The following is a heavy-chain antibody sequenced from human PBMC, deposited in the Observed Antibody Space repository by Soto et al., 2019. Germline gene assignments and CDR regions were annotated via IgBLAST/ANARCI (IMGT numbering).Heavy chain of an antibody. D-gene: IGHD3-3*01. CDR3: ARSNYDFWSAEYFDY. CDR1: GFTFSSYW. Sequence: PGGSLRLSCAASGFTFSSYWMHWVRQAPGKGLVWVSRINSDGSSTSYADSVKGRFTISRDNAKNTLYLQMNSLRAEDTAVYYCARSNYDFWSAEYFDYWGQGTLVTVSS. V-gene: IGHV3-74*01. J-gene: IGHJ4*02. CDR2: INSDGSST.